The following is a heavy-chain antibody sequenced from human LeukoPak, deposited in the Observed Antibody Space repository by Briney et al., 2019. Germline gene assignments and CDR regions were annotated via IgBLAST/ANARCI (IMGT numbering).Heavy chain of an antibody. Sequence: GGSLRLSCAASGFTFSSYAMSWVRQAPGKGLEWVSAISGSGGSTYYADSVKGRFTISRDNAKNSLYLQMNSLRAEDTAVYYCARAVVGTFDAFDIWGQGTMVTVSS. CDR1: GFTFSSYA. CDR2: ISGSGGST. J-gene: IGHJ3*02. D-gene: IGHD2-15*01. CDR3: ARAVVGTFDAFDI. V-gene: IGHV3-23*01.